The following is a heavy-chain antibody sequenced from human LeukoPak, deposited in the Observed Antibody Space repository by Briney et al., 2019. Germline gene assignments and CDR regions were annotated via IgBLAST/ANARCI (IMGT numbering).Heavy chain of an antibody. Sequence: QPGGSLRLSCAASGFTFSSYEMNWVRQAPGKGLEWVSYIASGGGANRFYSECVKGRFNISREKDKNSMYLHMNSLRAEDTGVYYCARIGTTTRGPAGLDVWGKGTTVTVSS. CDR2: IASGGGANR. CDR3: ARIGTTTRGPAGLDV. CDR1: GFTFSSYE. J-gene: IGHJ6*04. D-gene: IGHD2/OR15-2a*01. V-gene: IGHV3-48*03.